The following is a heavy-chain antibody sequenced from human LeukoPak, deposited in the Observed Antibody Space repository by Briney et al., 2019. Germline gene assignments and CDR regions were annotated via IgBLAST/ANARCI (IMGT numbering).Heavy chain of an antibody. D-gene: IGHD3-9*01. V-gene: IGHV4-34*01. J-gene: IGHJ5*02. CDR2: INHSGST. Sequence: SETLSFTCAVYGGSFSGYYWSWIRQPPGKGLEWIGEINHSGSTNYNPSLKSRVTISVDTSKNQFSLKLSSVTAADTAVYYCAREVRYFDWSHRFDPWGQGTLVTVSS. CDR3: AREVRYFDWSHRFDP. CDR1: GGSFSGYY.